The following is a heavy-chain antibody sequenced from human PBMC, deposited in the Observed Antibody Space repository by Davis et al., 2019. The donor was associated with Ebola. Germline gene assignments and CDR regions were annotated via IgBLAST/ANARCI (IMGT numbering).Heavy chain of an antibody. D-gene: IGHD6-6*01. J-gene: IGHJ6*02. V-gene: IGHV4-34*01. CDR3: ARLRQLVPYYYYGMDV. CDR2: INHSGST. CDR1: GFTFSSYW. Sequence: GSLRLSCAASGFTFSSYWMSWIRQPPGKGLEWIGEINHSGSTNYNPSLKSRVTISVDTSKNQFSLKLSSVTAADTAVYYCARLRQLVPYYYYGMDVWGQGTTVTVSS.